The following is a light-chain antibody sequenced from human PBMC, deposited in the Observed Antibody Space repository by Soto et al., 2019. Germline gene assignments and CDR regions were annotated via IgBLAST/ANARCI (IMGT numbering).Light chain of an antibody. CDR1: SSNIGAGYD. CDR2: GNS. Sequence: QSVLTQPPSVSGAPGQRITISCTGSSSNIGAGYDVQRYQQLPGTAPKLLIYGNSHRPSGVPDRFSGSKSDTSASLAITGLQTEDEADYYCQSYDSSLSALYVLGTGTKVTVL. CDR3: QSYDSSLSALYV. J-gene: IGLJ1*01. V-gene: IGLV1-40*01.